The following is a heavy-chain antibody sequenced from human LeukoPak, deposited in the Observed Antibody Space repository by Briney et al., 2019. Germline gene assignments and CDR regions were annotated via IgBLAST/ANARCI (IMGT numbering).Heavy chain of an antibody. Sequence: GGSLRLSCVASGFTFSNYAMSWVRQAPGKGLEWVSAISGSGSSTYYADSVKGRFTISRDNSKNTAYLQMNSLRAEDTAVYYCAKETTFYYDSSGYWGYWGQGTLVTVSS. CDR3: AKETTFYYDSSGYWGY. D-gene: IGHD3-22*01. J-gene: IGHJ4*02. CDR2: ISGSGSST. V-gene: IGHV3-23*01. CDR1: GFTFSNYA.